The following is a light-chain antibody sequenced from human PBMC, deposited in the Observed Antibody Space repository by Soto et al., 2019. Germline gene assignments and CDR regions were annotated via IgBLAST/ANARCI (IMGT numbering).Light chain of an antibody. CDR2: AAS. J-gene: IGKJ4*01. V-gene: IGKV1-39*01. CDR3: QQSYRTPLP. Sequence: DIQMTQSPSSLSASVGDRVTITCRASQGISTYLNRFQQKPGKAPELLIYAASSLQSAVPSRFSGSGSGTDFILTINSLQPEDFATYYCQQSYRTPLPFGGGTKVDIK. CDR1: QGISTY.